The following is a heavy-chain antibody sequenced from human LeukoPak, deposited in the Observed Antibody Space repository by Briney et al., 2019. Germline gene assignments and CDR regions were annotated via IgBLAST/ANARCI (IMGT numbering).Heavy chain of an antibody. CDR3: AGDSLSGYELNY. J-gene: IGHJ4*02. CDR2: INPSGGST. D-gene: IGHD5-12*01. V-gene: IGHV1-46*01. Sequence: ASVKVSCKASGYTFTSYYMHWVRQAPGQGLEWMGIINPSGGSTSYAQKFQGRVTMTRDTSTSTVYMELSSLRSEDTAVYYCAGDSLSGYELNYWGQGTLVTVSS. CDR1: GYTFTSYY.